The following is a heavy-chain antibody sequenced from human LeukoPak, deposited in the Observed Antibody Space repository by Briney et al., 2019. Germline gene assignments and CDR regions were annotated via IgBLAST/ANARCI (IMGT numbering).Heavy chain of an antibody. CDR3: ARSAMGIPFDY. CDR2: IYSGGST. D-gene: IGHD5-18*01. V-gene: IGHV3-66*01. J-gene: IGHJ4*02. CDR1: GFTVSSNY. Sequence: GGSLRLSCAASGFTVSSNYMSWVRQAPGKGLEWVSVIYSGGSTYYADSVKGRFTISRDNSKNTLYLQMNSLRAEDTAVYYCARSAMGIPFDYWGQGTLVTVSS.